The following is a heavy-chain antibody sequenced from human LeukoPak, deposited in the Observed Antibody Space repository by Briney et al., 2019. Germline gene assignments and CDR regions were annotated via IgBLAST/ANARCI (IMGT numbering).Heavy chain of an antibody. CDR1: GYTFTIYD. J-gene: IGHJ4*02. CDR3: ARRAGYNTYYDISPKPLDY. V-gene: IGHV1-8*01. CDR2: MNPNSGNT. Sequence: GASVTVSFKASGYTFTIYDINWVRQGPGQGLEWMGWMNPNSGNTGYAQKFQGRVTMTRNTSISTAYMELSSLRSEDTAVYYCARRAGYNTYYDISPKPLDYWGQGTLVTVSS. D-gene: IGHD3-9*01.